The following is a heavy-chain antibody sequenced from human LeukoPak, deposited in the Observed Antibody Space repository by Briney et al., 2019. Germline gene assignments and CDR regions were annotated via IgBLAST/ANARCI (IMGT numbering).Heavy chain of an antibody. V-gene: IGHV1-2*06. Sequence: APVKVSCKASEYIFTGYYMHWVRQAPGQGLEWMGRINPNNGATNYAQKFQGRVTITGDTSINTAYMELSSLRSDDTAVYYCTRESGSYHGNDYWGQGTLVTVSS. J-gene: IGHJ4*02. D-gene: IGHD1-26*01. CDR1: EYIFTGYY. CDR2: INPNNGAT. CDR3: TRESGSYHGNDY.